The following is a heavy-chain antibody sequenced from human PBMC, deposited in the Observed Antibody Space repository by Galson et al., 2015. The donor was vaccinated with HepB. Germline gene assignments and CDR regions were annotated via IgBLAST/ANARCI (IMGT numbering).Heavy chain of an antibody. Sequence: SLRLSCAASGVSFSSYAMSWVRQAPGKGLEWVSGISAGGGGTFYADSVKGRFTISRDNSKNTMYLQMNSLRAEDSATYYCAKGAAAAASNGFDIWGQGTMVTVSS. V-gene: IGHV3-23*01. D-gene: IGHD6-25*01. CDR1: GVSFSSYA. CDR2: ISAGGGGT. J-gene: IGHJ3*02. CDR3: AKGAAAAASNGFDI.